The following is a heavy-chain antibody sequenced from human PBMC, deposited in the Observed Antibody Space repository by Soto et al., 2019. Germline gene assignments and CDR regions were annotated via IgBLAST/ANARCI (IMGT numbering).Heavy chain of an antibody. Sequence: PGGSLRLSCAASGFTFSSFAMHWVRQAPGKGLEWVSVIYSGGSTYYADSVKGRFTISRDNSKNTLYLQMNSLRAEDTAVYYCARVAQLWNVIDYWGQGTLVTVSS. CDR2: IYSGGST. V-gene: IGHV3-66*01. D-gene: IGHD5-18*01. J-gene: IGHJ4*02. CDR1: GFTFSSFA. CDR3: ARVAQLWNVIDY.